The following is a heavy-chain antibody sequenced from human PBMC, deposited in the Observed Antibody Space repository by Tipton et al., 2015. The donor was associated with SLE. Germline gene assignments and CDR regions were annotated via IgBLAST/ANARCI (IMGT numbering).Heavy chain of an antibody. D-gene: IGHD4-11*01. Sequence: GSLRLSCAASGFSVTNNYMTWVRQAPGRGLEWVSVIYSGGDTYYADSVKGRFTISRDHSKNTLFLQMNSLRLEDTAVYYCARANLQGSLVDYYFDLWGRGTLVTVSS. CDR1: GFSVTNNY. J-gene: IGHJ2*01. CDR3: ARANLQGSLVDYYFDL. V-gene: IGHV3-53*01. CDR2: IYSGGDT.